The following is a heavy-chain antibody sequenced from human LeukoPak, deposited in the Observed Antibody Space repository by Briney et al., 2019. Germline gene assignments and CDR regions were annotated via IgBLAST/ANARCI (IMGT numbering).Heavy chain of an antibody. J-gene: IGHJ4*02. CDR2: IYPGDSDT. CDR1: GYRFTNYW. D-gene: IGHD6-19*01. CDR3: ARRFEAVAATGGLDY. V-gene: IGHV5-51*01. Sequence: GESLKISCKGSGYRFTNYWIGWVRQMPGKGLEWMGIIYPGDSDTRYSPSFEGQVTISADKSISTAYLQWSSLKASDTATYYCARRFEAVAATGGLDYWGQGTLVTVSS.